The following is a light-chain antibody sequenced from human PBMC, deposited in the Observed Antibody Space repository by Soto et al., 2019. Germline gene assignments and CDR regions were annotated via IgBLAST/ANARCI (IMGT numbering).Light chain of an antibody. Sequence: EIVMTQSPATLSVSPGERATLSCRASQSVSSNLAWYQQKPGQAPRLLIYGASTRATGIPARFSGSGSGTDFTLTITSLQSEDFAVYYCQQYNSSPITFGQGTRLEIK. CDR2: GAS. J-gene: IGKJ5*01. CDR3: QQYNSSPIT. V-gene: IGKV3-15*01. CDR1: QSVSSN.